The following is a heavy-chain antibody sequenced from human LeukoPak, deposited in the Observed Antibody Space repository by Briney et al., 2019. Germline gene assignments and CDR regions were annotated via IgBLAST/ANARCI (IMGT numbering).Heavy chain of an antibody. CDR3: ARAEFTMIVVALFDY. J-gene: IGHJ4*02. CDR2: ISYDGSNK. CDR1: GFTFSSYS. D-gene: IGHD3-22*01. V-gene: IGHV3-30*03. Sequence: GGSLRLSCAASGFTFSSYSMNWVRQAPGKGLEWVAVISYDGSNKYYADSVKGRFTISRDNSKNTLYLQMNSLRAEDTAVYYCARAEFTMIVVALFDYWGQGTLVTVSS.